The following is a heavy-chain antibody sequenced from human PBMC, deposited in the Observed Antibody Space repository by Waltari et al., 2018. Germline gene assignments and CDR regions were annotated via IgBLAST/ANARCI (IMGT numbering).Heavy chain of an antibody. V-gene: IGHV3-23*01. Sequence: EVQVLESGGDLVQPGGSLRLSCVAAGFDFVNSAMSWVRQTPGKGLAWVSTMTGTGGGPVYANSPYYADSVKGRFTISRDNSKNTIYLQMGSLNAEDTAIYYCAKGCGMDVWGQGTTVTVSS. CDR1: GFDFVNSA. J-gene: IGHJ6*02. CDR3: AKGCGMDV. CDR2: MTGTGGGPVYANSP.